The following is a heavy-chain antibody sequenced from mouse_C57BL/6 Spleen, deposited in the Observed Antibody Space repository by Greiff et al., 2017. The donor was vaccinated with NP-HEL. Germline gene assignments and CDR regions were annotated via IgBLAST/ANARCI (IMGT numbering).Heavy chain of an antibody. CDR1: GYTFTSYW. D-gene: IGHD1-1*01. CDR3: ARDYYGSRDAMDY. J-gene: IGHJ4*01. CDR2: IHPNSGST. V-gene: IGHV1-64*01. Sequence: QVHVKQPGAELVKPGASVKLSCKASGYTFTSYWMHWVKQRPGQGLEWIGMIHPNSGSTNYNEKFKSKATLTVDKSSSTAYMQLSSLTSEDSAVYYCARDYYGSRDAMDYWGQGTSVTVSS.